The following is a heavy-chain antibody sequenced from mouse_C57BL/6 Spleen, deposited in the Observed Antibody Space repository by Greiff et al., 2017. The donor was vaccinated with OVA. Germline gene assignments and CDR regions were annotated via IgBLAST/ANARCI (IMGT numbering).Heavy chain of an antibody. D-gene: IGHD4-1*01. CDR1: GYAFSSSW. V-gene: IGHV1-82*01. CDR2: IYPGDGDT. CDR3: ARSTGKGFDY. J-gene: IGHJ2*01. Sequence: QVQLKQSGPELVKPGASVKISCKASGYAFSSSWMSWVKQRPGKGLEWIGRIYPGDGDTNYNGKFKGKATLTADKSSSTAYMQLSSLTSEDSAVYFCARSTGKGFDYWGQGTTLTVSS.